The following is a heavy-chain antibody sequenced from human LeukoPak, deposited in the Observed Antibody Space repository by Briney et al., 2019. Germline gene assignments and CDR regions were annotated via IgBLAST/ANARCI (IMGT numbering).Heavy chain of an antibody. CDR3: ARDRTERLRYFDWSKRGYFDY. CDR1: GGTFSSYA. V-gene: IGHV1-69*13. Sequence: GASVKVSCKASGGTFSSYATSWVRHAPGQGLEWMGGIIPIFGTANYAQKFQGRVTITADESTSTAYMELSSLRSEDTAVYYCARDRTERLRYFDWSKRGYFDYWGQGTLVTVSS. D-gene: IGHD3-9*01. CDR2: IIPIFGTA. J-gene: IGHJ4*02.